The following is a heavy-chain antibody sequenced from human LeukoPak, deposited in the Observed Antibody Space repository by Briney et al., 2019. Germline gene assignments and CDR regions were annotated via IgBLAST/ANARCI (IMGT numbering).Heavy chain of an antibody. Sequence: ASVKVSCKASGYTFTDYYIHWVRQAPGQGLEWMGRINPDSGDANSAQKFRGRVIMTRDTSISTAYMELRRLRSDDTATYYCAKDHGFIGSNWFDPWGQGTLVTVSS. CDR3: AKDHGFIGSNWFDP. CDR2: INPDSGDA. J-gene: IGHJ5*02. CDR1: GYTFTDYY. V-gene: IGHV1-2*06. D-gene: IGHD3-10*01.